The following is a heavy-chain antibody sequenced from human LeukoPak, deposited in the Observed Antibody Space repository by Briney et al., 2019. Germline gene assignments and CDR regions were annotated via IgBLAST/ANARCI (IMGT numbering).Heavy chain of an antibody. CDR2: INHSGST. Sequence: SETLSLTCAVYGGSFSGYYWSWIRQPPGKGLEWIGEINHSGSTNYNPSLKSRVTISVDTSKNQFSLKLSSVTAADTAVYYCARVEGCSSTSCPNAHYYYYMDVWGKGTTVTVSS. J-gene: IGHJ6*03. CDR3: ARVEGCSSTSCPNAHYYYYMDV. V-gene: IGHV4-34*01. D-gene: IGHD2-2*01. CDR1: GGSFSGYY.